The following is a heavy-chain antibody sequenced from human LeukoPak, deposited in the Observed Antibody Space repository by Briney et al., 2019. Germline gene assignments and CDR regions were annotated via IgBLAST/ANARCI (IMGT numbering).Heavy chain of an antibody. D-gene: IGHD5-18*01. J-gene: IGHJ3*02. CDR1: GGSISSYY. Sequence: SETLSLTCTVSGGSISSYYWSWIRQPPGKGLEWIGYIYYSGSTNYNPSLKSRVTISVDTSKNRFSLKLSSVTAADTAVYYCARPGVGSGRYGAFDIWGQGTMVTVSS. CDR3: ARPGVGSGRYGAFDI. V-gene: IGHV4-59*08. CDR2: IYYSGST.